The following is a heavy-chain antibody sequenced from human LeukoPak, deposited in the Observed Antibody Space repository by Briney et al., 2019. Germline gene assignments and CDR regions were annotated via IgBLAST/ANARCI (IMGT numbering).Heavy chain of an antibody. V-gene: IGHV3-43*01. J-gene: IGHJ4*02. D-gene: IGHD3-10*01. Sequence: GGSLRLSCAASGFTFDDYTMHWVRQAPGKGLEWVSLISWDGGSTYYADSVKGRFTISRDNSKNSLYLQMNSLRTEDTALYYCAKDIGVGYYNGCLFDYWGQGTLVTVSS. CDR2: ISWDGGST. CDR3: AKDIGVGYYNGCLFDY. CDR1: GFTFDDYT.